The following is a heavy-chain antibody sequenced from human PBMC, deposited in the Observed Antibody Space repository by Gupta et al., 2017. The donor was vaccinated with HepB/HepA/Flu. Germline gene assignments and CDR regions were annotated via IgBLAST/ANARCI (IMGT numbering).Heavy chain of an antibody. CDR1: GLPVSRNF. Sequence: EVHLVESGGGLVQPGGSLRLSCTASGLPVSRNFMNWVRQAPGKGLEWFSIIYPDGRTYYADSMRGSFTISRDNAKNTLYLQMNSLRAEDTAVYYCASSRAHNLGDYWGQGTLVTVSS. D-gene: IGHD7-27*01. CDR2: IYPDGRT. J-gene: IGHJ4*02. V-gene: IGHV3-66*01. CDR3: ASSRAHNLGDY.